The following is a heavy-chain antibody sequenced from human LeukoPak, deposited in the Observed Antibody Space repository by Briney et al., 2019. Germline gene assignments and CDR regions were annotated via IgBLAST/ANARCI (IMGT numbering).Heavy chain of an antibody. CDR2: ITNGGSTI. D-gene: IGHD1-26*01. V-gene: IGHV3-11*01. Sequence: PGGSLRLSCAASGFTFSDYNMNWVRQAPGKGLEWVSYITNGGSTIHHADSVKGRFTISRDNAKKTLYLQMNSLRAEDTAVYYCAKWEPLDYWGQGTQVTVSS. J-gene: IGHJ4*02. CDR3: AKWEPLDY. CDR1: GFTFSDYN.